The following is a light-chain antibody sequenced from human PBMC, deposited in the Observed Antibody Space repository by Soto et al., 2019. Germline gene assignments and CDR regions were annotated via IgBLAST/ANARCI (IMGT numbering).Light chain of an antibody. CDR3: SSYTSSTTYV. Sequence: QSVLTQPPSVSGSPGQSVTISCTGTSREGGSYNRVSWYQQPPGTAPKLMIYAVSNRPSGVPDRFSGSKSGNTASLTISGLQAEDEADYYCSSYTSSTTYVFGTGTKVTVL. CDR2: AVS. J-gene: IGLJ1*01. CDR1: SREGGSYNR. V-gene: IGLV2-18*02.